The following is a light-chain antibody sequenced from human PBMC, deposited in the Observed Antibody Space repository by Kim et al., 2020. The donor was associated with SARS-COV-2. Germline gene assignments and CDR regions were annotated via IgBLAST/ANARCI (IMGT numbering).Light chain of an antibody. CDR3: HVWDTSSDHGV. CDR1: RVGGKN. V-gene: IGLV3-21*04. Sequence: APGRTATITCGGNRVGGKNVHWYQQKPGQTPVVIIYNDNDRPSGIPERFSGSNSGDTATLTISRVEAGDEADYYCHVWDTSSDHGVFGGGTKVTVL. J-gene: IGLJ2*01. CDR2: NDN.